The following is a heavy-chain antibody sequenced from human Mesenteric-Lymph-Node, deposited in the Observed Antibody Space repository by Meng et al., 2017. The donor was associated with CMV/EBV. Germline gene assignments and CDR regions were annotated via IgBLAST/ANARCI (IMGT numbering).Heavy chain of an antibody. V-gene: IGHV3-48*03. Sequence: GESLKISCAASRFTFSSYEMNWVRQAPGKGLECVAYISSSGSTIYYADSVKGRFTISRDNAKNSLYLQMNSLRAEDTAVYYCVSGLDPPFDYWGQGTLVTVSS. D-gene: IGHD3/OR15-3a*01. CDR2: ISSSGSTI. CDR1: RFTFSSYE. J-gene: IGHJ4*02. CDR3: VSGLDPPFDY.